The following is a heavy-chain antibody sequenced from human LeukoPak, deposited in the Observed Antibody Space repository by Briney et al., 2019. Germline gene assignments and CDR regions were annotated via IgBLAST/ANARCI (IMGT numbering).Heavy chain of an antibody. D-gene: IGHD6-19*01. CDR3: ATIKWLVRYFDY. Sequence: ASVKVSCKVSGYTLTELSMHWVRQAPGKGLEWMGGFDPEDGETIYAQKFQGRVTMTEDTSTDTAYMELSSLRSEDTAVYYCATIKWLVRYFDYWGQGTLVTVSS. J-gene: IGHJ4*02. V-gene: IGHV1-24*01. CDR2: FDPEDGET. CDR1: GYTLTELS.